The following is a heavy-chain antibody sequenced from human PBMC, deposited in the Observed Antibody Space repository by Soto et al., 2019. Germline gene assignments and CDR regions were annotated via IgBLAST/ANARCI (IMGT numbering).Heavy chain of an antibody. CDR1: GYSFTSYW. Sequence: PGGSLKISCQSAGYSFTSYWIVWVRQMPGTGLEWMGTIYPGDSDTRYSPSFQGQVTISADKSISTAYLQWNSLKASDTAMYFCARNKGDVSSTSCCGMDGWGKRAAVTVDS. CDR2: IYPGDSDT. J-gene: IGHJ6*04. CDR3: ARNKGDVSSTSCCGMDG. V-gene: IGHV5-51*01. D-gene: IGHD6-19*01.